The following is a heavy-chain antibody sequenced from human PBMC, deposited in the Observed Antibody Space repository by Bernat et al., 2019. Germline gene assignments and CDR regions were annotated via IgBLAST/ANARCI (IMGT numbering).Heavy chain of an antibody. CDR1: GLTFSDST. D-gene: IGHD3-10*01. V-gene: IGHV3-73*01. CDR3: TRSGALAEQTFDY. CDR2: VRTKANGFAT. Sequence: EVQLAESGGGLVQPGGSLKLSCAASGLTFSDSTMQWVRQASGKGLEWVGRVRTKANGFATSYAASVKGRFTISRDDSKNTAYLQMNSLNIEDTAVDYCTRSGALAEQTFDYWGQGTLVTVSS. J-gene: IGHJ4*02.